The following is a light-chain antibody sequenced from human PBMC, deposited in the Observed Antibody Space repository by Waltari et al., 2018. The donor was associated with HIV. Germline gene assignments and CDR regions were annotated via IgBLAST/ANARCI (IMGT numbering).Light chain of an antibody. CDR3: QQFRSLPLT. J-gene: IGKJ2*01. CDR1: EDIVTF. V-gene: IGKV1-33*01. CDR2: GAS. Sequence: IQMSQSPSSLSASMSDKITITCQANEDIVTFLNWYQQKPGKAPKLLIYGASNLQSGVPSRFSGSGSGTFLSLTITSPRPEDAAIYYCQQFRSLPLTFGQGTKLDIK.